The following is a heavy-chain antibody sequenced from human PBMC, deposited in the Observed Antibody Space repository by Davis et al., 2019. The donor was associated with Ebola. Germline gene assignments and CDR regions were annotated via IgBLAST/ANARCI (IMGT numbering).Heavy chain of an antibody. V-gene: IGHV1-24*01. D-gene: IGHD3-10*01. J-gene: IGHJ4*02. CDR1: DYTLREIS. CDR3: TVGGIGGMGDY. Sequence: AASVKVSCKVSDYTLREISMHWVRQAPGIGLEWMGSFDPEDGESIYAQKFQGRITMTEDTSTDPAYMELSSLRSEDTAVYYCTVGGIGGMGDYWGQGTLVTVSS. CDR2: FDPEDGES.